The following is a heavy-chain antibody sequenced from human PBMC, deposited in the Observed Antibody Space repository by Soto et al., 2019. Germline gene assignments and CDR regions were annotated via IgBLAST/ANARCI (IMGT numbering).Heavy chain of an antibody. J-gene: IGHJ6*02. CDR3: ARDRGYGDYAYYYYYGMDV. D-gene: IGHD4-17*01. Sequence: QVQLQESGPGLVKPSQTLSLTCTVSGGSISSGGYYWSWIRQHPGKGLEWIGYIYYSGSTYYNPSLKSRVTISVDTSKNQFSLKLSSVTAADTAVYYCARDRGYGDYAYYYYYGMDVWGQGTTVIVSS. V-gene: IGHV4-31*03. CDR1: GGSISSGGYY. CDR2: IYYSGST.